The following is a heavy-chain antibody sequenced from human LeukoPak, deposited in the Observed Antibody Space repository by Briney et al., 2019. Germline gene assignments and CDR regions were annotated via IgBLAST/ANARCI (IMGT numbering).Heavy chain of an antibody. Sequence: GGSRRRSCPPSGLRFSTSDIHCVRQAAGRWLEWVSSMASTGEAYYAPSVKDRFTISRENATNSLFLQMNSLRAGDTAVYHCVRGGEIGFDYWGQGTLVTVSS. CDR3: VRGGEIGFDY. CDR1: GLRFSTSD. J-gene: IGHJ4*02. V-gene: IGHV3-13*01. CDR2: MASTGEA. D-gene: IGHD3-16*01.